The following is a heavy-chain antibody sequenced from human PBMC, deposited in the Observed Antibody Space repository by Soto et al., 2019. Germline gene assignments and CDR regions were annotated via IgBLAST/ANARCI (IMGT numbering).Heavy chain of an antibody. J-gene: IGHJ4*02. Sequence: QVQLVQSGAEVKKPGASVKVSCKASGYTFTNYGISWVRQAPGQGLEWMGWISAYNGNTNYAQKLQGRVTMTTDTSPSTAYMVVRSMRTDDTAVYYCARDSPPGDYWGQGTLVTVSS. CDR1: GYTFTNYG. V-gene: IGHV1-18*01. CDR2: ISAYNGNT. CDR3: ARDSPPGDY.